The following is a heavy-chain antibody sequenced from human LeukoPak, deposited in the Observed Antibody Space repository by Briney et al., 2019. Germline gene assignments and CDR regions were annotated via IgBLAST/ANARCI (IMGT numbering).Heavy chain of an antibody. D-gene: IGHD3-22*01. V-gene: IGHV1-2*02. CDR1: GYIFTGYY. J-gene: IGHJ4*02. CDR3: ARSQRVNSLLLPY. CDR2: INPNSGDT. Sequence: ASAKVSCKASGYIFTGYYMHWVRQAPGQGLEWMGWINPNSGDTNYAQKFLGRVTMTRATSITTTYMELTRLRSDDTAVYFCARSQRVNSLLLPYWGQGSLVTVSS.